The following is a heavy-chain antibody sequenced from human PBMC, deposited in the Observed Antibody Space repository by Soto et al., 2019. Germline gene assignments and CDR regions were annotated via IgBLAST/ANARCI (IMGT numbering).Heavy chain of an antibody. V-gene: IGHV4-31*03. D-gene: IGHD3-22*01. J-gene: IGHJ3*02. CDR1: GGSISSGGYY. Sequence: QVQLQESGPGLVKPSQTLSLTCTVSGGSISSGGYYWSWIRQHPGKGLEWIGYIYYSGSTYYNPYLKRRVTISVDTSKNQFSLKLSSVTAADTAVYYCARDSPREYYYDSSGYYYGDAFDIWGQGTMVTVSS. CDR2: IYYSGST. CDR3: ARDSPREYYYDSSGYYYGDAFDI.